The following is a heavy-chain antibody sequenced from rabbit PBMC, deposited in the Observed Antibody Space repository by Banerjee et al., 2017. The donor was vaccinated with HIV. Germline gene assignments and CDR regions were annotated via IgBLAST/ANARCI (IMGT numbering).Heavy chain of an antibody. CDR2: IYTGSSGST. J-gene: IGHJ4*01. V-gene: IGHV1S40*01. CDR1: GFSFSSSYY. CDR3: ARSSTYYAYFTL. D-gene: IGHD8-1*01. Sequence: QSLEESGGDLVKPGASLTLTCTASGFSFSSSYYMCWVRQAPGKGLEWIGCIYTGSSGSTYYASWAKGRFTISKTSSTTVTLQVTSLTAADTATYFCARSSTYYAYFTLWGPGTLVTVS.